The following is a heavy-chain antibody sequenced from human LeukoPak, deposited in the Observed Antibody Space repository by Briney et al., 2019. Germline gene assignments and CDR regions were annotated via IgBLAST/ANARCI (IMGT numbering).Heavy chain of an antibody. Sequence: PSETLSLTCSVSGGSVSSYYWSWIRQSPGKGLEWIGYIHNSGRTNYNPSLKSRVTGFVDTSKNQVSLRLSSVTAADTAVYYCARHGTISSESYFDYWGQGALVAVSS. CDR2: IHNSGRT. CDR3: ARHGTISSESYFDY. V-gene: IGHV4-59*08. D-gene: IGHD1-14*01. J-gene: IGHJ4*02. CDR1: GGSVSSYY.